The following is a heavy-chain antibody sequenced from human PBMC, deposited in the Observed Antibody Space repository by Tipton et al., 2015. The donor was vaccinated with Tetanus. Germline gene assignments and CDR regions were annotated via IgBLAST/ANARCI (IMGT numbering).Heavy chain of an antibody. Sequence: SLRLSCAASGFTFSSFWMHWVRQVPGKGLVSVARINDVGTETDYADSVTGRFSISRDNAKKSLYLQMNSLRGEDTAVYYCARDRHSYESSGYYLFDNWGQGTLVTVSA. J-gene: IGHJ4*02. CDR3: ARDRHSYESSGYYLFDN. D-gene: IGHD3-22*01. CDR1: GFTFSSFW. CDR2: INDVGTET. V-gene: IGHV3-74*01.